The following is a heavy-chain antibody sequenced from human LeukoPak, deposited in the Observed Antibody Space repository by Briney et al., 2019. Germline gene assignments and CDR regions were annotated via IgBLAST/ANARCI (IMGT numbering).Heavy chain of an antibody. Sequence: GGSLLLSCAASGFTFSDYSMNWVRQAPGKGLEWISYIGISSGNTKYADSVKGRFTISGDNAKSSLYLQMNSLRVEDTAVYYCARDHNYAFDNWGQGTLVTVSS. V-gene: IGHV3-48*04. D-gene: IGHD4-11*01. CDR1: GFTFSDYS. CDR3: ARDHNYAFDN. J-gene: IGHJ4*02. CDR2: IGISSGNT.